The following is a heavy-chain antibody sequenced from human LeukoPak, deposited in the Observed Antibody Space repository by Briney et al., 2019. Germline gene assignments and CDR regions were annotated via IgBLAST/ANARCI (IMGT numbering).Heavy chain of an antibody. Sequence: GSSVKVSCKASGGTFSSYAISWVRQAPGQGLEWVGGIIPIFGTANYAQKFQGRVTITTDESTSTAYMELSSLRSEDTAVYYCARAEPADDFWSGYQLDYWGQGTLVTVSS. CDR1: GGTFSSYA. J-gene: IGHJ4*02. CDR3: ARAEPADDFWSGYQLDY. D-gene: IGHD3-3*01. V-gene: IGHV1-69*05. CDR2: IIPIFGTA.